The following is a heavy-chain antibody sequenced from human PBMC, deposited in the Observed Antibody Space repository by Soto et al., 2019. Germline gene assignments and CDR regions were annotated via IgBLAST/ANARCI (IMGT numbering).Heavy chain of an antibody. D-gene: IGHD1-7*01. CDR2: ISSTAGRTS. V-gene: IGHV3-23*01. J-gene: IGHJ4*02. CDR3: AKNQERELPRVIDF. Sequence: EVQLLQSGGGFRPPGGSVRLSCATSGFTFNTYPMTWVRQAPGKGLEWVASISSTAGRTSSYADSVKGRFAIGRDFSDNSVYLEMNNLRAEDTALYYCAKNQERELPRVIDFWGQGTLVTVSS. CDR1: GFTFNTYP.